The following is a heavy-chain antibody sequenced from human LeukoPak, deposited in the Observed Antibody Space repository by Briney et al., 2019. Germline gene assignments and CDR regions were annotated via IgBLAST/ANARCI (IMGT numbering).Heavy chain of an antibody. CDR3: AREVAMVRGVIIPYYFDY. CDR1: GFTFSSYA. J-gene: IGHJ4*02. V-gene: IGHV3-30*04. D-gene: IGHD3-10*01. CDR2: ISYDGSNK. Sequence: PGGSLRLSCAASGFTFSSYAMHWVRQAPGKGLEWVAVISYDGSNKYYADSVKGRFTISRDNSKNTLYQQMNSLKAEDTAVYYCAREVAMVRGVIIPYYFDYWGQGTLVTVSS.